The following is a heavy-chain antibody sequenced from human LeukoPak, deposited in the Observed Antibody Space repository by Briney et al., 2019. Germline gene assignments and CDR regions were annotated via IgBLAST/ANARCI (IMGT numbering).Heavy chain of an antibody. CDR3: ARDHSWLVLDTFDY. J-gene: IGHJ4*02. V-gene: IGHV3-7*01. Sequence: GGSLRLSCAASGFTVSSYYMSWVRQAPGKGLEWVANIKQDGSEKYYVDSVKGRFTISRDNAKNSLYLQMNSLRAEDTAVYYCARDHSWLVLDTFDYWGQGTLVTVSS. CDR2: IKQDGSEK. CDR1: GFTVSSYY. D-gene: IGHD6-19*01.